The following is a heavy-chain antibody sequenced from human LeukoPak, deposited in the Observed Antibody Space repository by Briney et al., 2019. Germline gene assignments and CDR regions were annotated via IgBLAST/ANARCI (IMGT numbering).Heavy chain of an antibody. V-gene: IGHV1-8*01. Sequence: GASVKVSCKASVYTFTSYDINWVRQATGQGLEWMGWMNPNSGNTGYAQKFQGRVTMTRNTSISTAYMELSSLRSEDTAVYYCARGWGSDSSGYYFDFQHWGQGTLVTVSS. CDR2: MNPNSGNT. J-gene: IGHJ1*01. CDR3: ARGWGSDSSGYYFDFQH. CDR1: VYTFTSYD. D-gene: IGHD3-22*01.